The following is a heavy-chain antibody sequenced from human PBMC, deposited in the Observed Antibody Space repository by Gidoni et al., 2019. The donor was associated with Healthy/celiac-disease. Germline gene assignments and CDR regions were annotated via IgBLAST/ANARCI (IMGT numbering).Heavy chain of an antibody. CDR3: SSGYGPYYYYIDV. J-gene: IGHJ6*03. D-gene: IGHD4-17*01. CDR1: GYTFTGYY. CDR2: INPNSGGT. V-gene: IGHV1-2*04. Sequence: QGQLVQAGAEVTKPGASVKVACKASGYTFTGYYMPWVRQAPGQGLEWIGWINPNSGGTNDAQKFQGWVTMTRDTSISTAYMELSRLRSDDTAVYYCSSGYGPYYYYIDVWGQGTTVTVSS.